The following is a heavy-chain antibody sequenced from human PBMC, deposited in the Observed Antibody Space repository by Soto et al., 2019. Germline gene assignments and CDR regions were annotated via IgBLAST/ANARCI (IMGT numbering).Heavy chain of an antibody. CDR2: ISGSGGST. V-gene: IGHV3-23*01. D-gene: IGHD3-3*01. CDR3: AKDRVLRFLEWFPPGFDY. J-gene: IGHJ4*02. CDR1: GFTFSSYA. Sequence: GGSLRLSCAASGFTFSSYAMSWVRQAPGKGLEWVSAISGSGGSTYYADSVKGRFTISRDNSKNTLYLQMNSLRAEDTAVYYCAKDRVLRFLEWFPPGFDYWGQGTLVTVSS.